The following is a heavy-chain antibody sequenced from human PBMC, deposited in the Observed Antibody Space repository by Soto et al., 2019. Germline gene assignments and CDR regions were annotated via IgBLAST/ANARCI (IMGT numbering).Heavy chain of an antibody. J-gene: IGHJ4*02. D-gene: IGHD3-16*01. Sequence: GGSLRLSCAASGFPFTSYAMSWVRQAPGKGLEWVSAMSGNGDTTYYADSVKGRFTISRDNSKNTLCLQIASLRAEDTAVYYCSSFKIYDAIKSFYHWGKGSQVPVSS. CDR1: GFPFTSYA. CDR2: MSGNGDTT. V-gene: IGHV3-23*01. CDR3: SSFKIYDAIKSFYH.